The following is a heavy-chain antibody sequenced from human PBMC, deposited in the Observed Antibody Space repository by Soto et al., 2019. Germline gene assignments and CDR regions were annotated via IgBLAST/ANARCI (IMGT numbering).Heavy chain of an antibody. CDR2: INHSGST. D-gene: IGHD3-22*01. CDR3: ARAQNRPYYYDSSGYINGMDV. J-gene: IGHJ6*02. CDR1: GGSFSGYY. Sequence: SETLSLTCAVYGGSFSGYYWSWIRQPPGKGLEWIGEINHSGSTNYNPSLKSRVTISVDTSKNQFSLKLSSVTAADTAVYYCARAQNRPYYYDSSGYINGMDVWGQGPTVTVSS. V-gene: IGHV4-34*01.